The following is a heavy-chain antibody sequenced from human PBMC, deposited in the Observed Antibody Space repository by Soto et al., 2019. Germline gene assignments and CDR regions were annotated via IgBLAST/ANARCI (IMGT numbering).Heavy chain of an antibody. J-gene: IGHJ4*02. V-gene: IGHV1-2*02. CDR3: ASSRGYSGYDAFDY. D-gene: IGHD5-12*01. CDR2: INPNSGGT. CDR1: VYTFTVYY. Sequence: ASMKVSCKASVYTFTVYYMHLVRRAPGQGLEWMGWINPNSGGTNYAQKFQGRVTMTRDTSISTAYMELSRLRSDDTAVYYCASSRGYSGYDAFDYWGQGTLVTVSS.